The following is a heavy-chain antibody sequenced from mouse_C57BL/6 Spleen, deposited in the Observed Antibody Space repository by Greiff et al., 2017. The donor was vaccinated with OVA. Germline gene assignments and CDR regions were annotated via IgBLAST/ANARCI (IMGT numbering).Heavy chain of an antibody. J-gene: IGHJ3*01. CDR2: FYPGDGDT. V-gene: IGHV1-82*01. Sequence: VQLQQSGPELVKPGASVKISCKASGYAFSSSWMNWVKQRPGKGLEWIGRFYPGDGDTNYNGKFKGKATLTADKSSSTAYMQLSSLTAEDSAVYFCAYGSSYVGWFAYWGQGTLVTVSA. D-gene: IGHD1-1*01. CDR1: GYAFSSSW. CDR3: AYGSSYVGWFAY.